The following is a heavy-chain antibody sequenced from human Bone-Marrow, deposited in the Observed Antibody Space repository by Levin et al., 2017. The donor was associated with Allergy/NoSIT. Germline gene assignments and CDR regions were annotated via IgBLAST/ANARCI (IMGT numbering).Heavy chain of an antibody. J-gene: IGHJ6*02. CDR2: IIPIFGTA. V-gene: IGHV1-69*13. CDR3: ASGILTTPLLDIVLVQTRMPVRWKGETEYYYYGMDV. CDR1: GGTFSSYA. D-gene: IGHD2-2*01. Sequence: ASVKVSCKASGGTFSSYAISRVRQAPGQGLEWMGGIIPIFGTANYAQKFQGRVTITADESTSTAYMELSSLRSEDTAVYYCASGILTTPLLDIVLVQTRMPVRWKGETEYYYYGMDVWGQGTTVTVSS.